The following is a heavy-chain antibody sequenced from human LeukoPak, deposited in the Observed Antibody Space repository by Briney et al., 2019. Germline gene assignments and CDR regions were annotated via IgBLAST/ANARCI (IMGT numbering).Heavy chain of an antibody. CDR2: ISGSGGST. V-gene: IGHV3-23*01. D-gene: IGHD3-10*02. J-gene: IGHJ6*04. CDR1: GFTFSSYA. CDR3: AELGITMIGGV. Sequence: GGSLRLSCAASGFTFSSYAMSWVRQAPGKGLEWVSAISGSGGSTYYADSVRGRFTISRDNAKNSLYLQMNSLRAEDTAVYYCAELGITMIGGVWGKGTTVTISS.